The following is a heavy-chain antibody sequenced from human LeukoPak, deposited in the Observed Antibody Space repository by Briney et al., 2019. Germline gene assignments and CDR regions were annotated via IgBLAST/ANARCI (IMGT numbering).Heavy chain of an antibody. CDR1: GYSISSGYY. Sequence: PSETLSLTCAVSGYSISSGYYWGWIRQPPGKGLEWIGSIYHSGSTYYNPSVKGRVTISVDTSKNQFSLKLSSVTAADTAVYYCARHDYDFWSGYYRQDAFDIWGQGTMVAVSS. D-gene: IGHD3-3*01. J-gene: IGHJ3*02. CDR2: IYHSGST. CDR3: ARHDYDFWSGYYRQDAFDI. V-gene: IGHV4-38-2*01.